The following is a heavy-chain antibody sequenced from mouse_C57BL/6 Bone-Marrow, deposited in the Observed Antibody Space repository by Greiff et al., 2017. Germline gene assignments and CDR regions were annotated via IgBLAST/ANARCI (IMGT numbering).Heavy chain of an antibody. CDR1: GFTFSDYG. D-gene: IGHD2-4*01. V-gene: IGHV5-17*01. J-gene: IGHJ3*01. CDR3: SRNYDYGETWFAY. CDR2: ISSGSSTI. Sequence: EVQVVESGGGLVKPGGSLKLSCAASGFTFSDYGMHWVRQAPEKGLEWVAYISSGSSTIYYADTVKGRFTISRDNAKNTLFLQLTSRRSEDTAMDYCSRNYDYGETWFAYWGQGTLVTVSA.